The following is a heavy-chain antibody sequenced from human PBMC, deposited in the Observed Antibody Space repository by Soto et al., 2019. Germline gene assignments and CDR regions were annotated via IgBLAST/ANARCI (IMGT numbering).Heavy chain of an antibody. CDR3: ARVDYSNLGNNWFDP. J-gene: IGHJ5*02. Sequence: LSLTCTVSGGSISSSYWSWIRQPPGKGLEYIGYIYYSGSTNYNPSLKSRVTISVDTSKNQFSLKLSSVTAADTAVYYCARVDYSNLGNNWFDPWGQGTLVTVS. V-gene: IGHV4-59*01. CDR2: IYYSGST. D-gene: IGHD4-4*01. CDR1: GGSISSSY.